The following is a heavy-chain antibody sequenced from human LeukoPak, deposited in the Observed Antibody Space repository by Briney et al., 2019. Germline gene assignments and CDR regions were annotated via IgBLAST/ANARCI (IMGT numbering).Heavy chain of an antibody. CDR1: VFTFCSYT. Sequence: KTGGSLRLSCAASVFTFCSYTMNWVRQAPWKGLEWISSISTPSYKYYSDSLKGRFTISRDNAKNSLYLQMNSLRAEDTAVYYCARDTYGSGNEVAFDIWGQGTMVTVSP. CDR2: ISTPSYK. V-gene: IGHV3-21*01. J-gene: IGHJ3*02. D-gene: IGHD3-10*01. CDR3: ARDTYGSGNEVAFDI.